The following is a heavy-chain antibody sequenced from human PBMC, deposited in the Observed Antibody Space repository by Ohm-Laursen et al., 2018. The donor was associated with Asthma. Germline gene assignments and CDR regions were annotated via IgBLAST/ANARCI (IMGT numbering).Heavy chain of an antibody. Sequence: SLRLSCTASGFTFRSYAMHWVRQAPGKGLEWVAVGGSYYDGGLKYYADSVNGRFTVSRDDSKNTLYLQMNSLRPDDTAVYYCARDVMEWYLPAFDFWGQGTLVTISS. CDR2: GGSYYDGGLK. J-gene: IGHJ4*02. D-gene: IGHD3-3*01. V-gene: IGHV3-30-3*01. CDR1: GFTFRSYA. CDR3: ARDVMEWYLPAFDF.